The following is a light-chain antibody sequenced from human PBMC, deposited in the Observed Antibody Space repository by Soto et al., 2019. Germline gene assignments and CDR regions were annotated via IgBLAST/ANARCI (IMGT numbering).Light chain of an antibody. Sequence: EVVLTQSPGTVSLSPGERATLSCTASQSVTSNYLAWYQQKPGQAPRLLIYAASSRATGIPDRVSGSGSGTAFTLSISRLEPEDFAVDDGHQYGSSITWTIGQGTKVEIK. V-gene: IGKV3-20*01. CDR3: HQYGSSITWT. CDR1: QSVTSNY. CDR2: AAS. J-gene: IGKJ1*01.